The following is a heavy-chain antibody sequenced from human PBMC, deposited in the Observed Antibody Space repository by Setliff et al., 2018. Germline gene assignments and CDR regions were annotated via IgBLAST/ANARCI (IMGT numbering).Heavy chain of an antibody. V-gene: IGHV3-48*01. Sequence: GGSLRLSCATSGFTFSTYSMNWVRQAPGRGLEWISYISSSGSPIYYADSVKGRFTISRDNAKNSLFLQMNSLRAEDTAMYYCTRGRDYWGQGTLVTVSS. J-gene: IGHJ4*02. CDR1: GFTFSTYS. CDR2: ISSSGSPI. CDR3: TRGRDY.